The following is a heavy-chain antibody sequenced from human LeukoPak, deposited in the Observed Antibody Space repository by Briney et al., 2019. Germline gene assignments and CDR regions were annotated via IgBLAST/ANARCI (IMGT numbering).Heavy chain of an antibody. CDR1: GASIRTTGHY. Sequence: SQALSLTCSVSGASIRTTGHYWSWIRQRAGAGLEWIGYIHYSRSTSYNPSIKSRVTISVDTSKNQFALKLSSVTAADTAGYYCARSHRYGSFDYWGEGTLVAVSS. CDR2: IHYSRST. V-gene: IGHV4-31*03. CDR3: ARSHRYGSFDY. D-gene: IGHD4-17*01. J-gene: IGHJ4*02.